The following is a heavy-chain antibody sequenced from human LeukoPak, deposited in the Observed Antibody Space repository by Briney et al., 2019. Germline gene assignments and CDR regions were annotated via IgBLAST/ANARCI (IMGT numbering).Heavy chain of an antibody. D-gene: IGHD5-18*01. J-gene: IGHJ4*02. Sequence: ASVKVSCKASGYTFTGYYMHWVRQAPGQGLEWMGWINPNSGGTNYAQKFQGRVTMTRDTSISTAYMELSRLRSDDTAVYYYARDAEGYSYGIDYWGQGTLVTVSS. V-gene: IGHV1-2*02. CDR1: GYTFTGYY. CDR2: INPNSGGT. CDR3: ARDAEGYSYGIDY.